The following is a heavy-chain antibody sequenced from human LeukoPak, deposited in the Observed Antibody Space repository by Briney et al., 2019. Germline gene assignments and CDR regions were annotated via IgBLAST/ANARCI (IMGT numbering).Heavy chain of an antibody. CDR3: ARDQGYCSGGSCYWDY. V-gene: IGHV1-69*05. CDR1: GYTFTSYD. Sequence: SVKVSCKASGYTFTSYDINWVRQAPGQGLEWMGRIIPIFGTANYAQKFQGRVTITTDESTSTAYMELSSLRSEDTAVYYCARDQGYCSGGSCYWDYWGQGTLVTVSS. D-gene: IGHD2-15*01. CDR2: IIPIFGTA. J-gene: IGHJ4*02.